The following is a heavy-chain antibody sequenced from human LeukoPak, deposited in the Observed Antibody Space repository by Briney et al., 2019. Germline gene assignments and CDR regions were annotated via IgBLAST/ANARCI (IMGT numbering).Heavy chain of an antibody. CDR1: GGSFSGYY. J-gene: IGHJ4*02. Sequence: SETLSLTCAVYGGSFSGYYWSWIRQPPGKGLEWIGEINHSGSTNYNPSLKSRVTITVDTSKNQFSLKLSSVTAADTAVYYCARIEGNYDFWSGDYGQDYWGQGTLVTVSS. CDR2: INHSGST. CDR3: ARIEGNYDFWSGDYGQDY. V-gene: IGHV4-34*01. D-gene: IGHD3-3*01.